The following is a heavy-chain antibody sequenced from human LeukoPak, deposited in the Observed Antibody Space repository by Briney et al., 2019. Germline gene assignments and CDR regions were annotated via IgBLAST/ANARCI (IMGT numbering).Heavy chain of an antibody. CDR1: GGSFSGYY. V-gene: IGHV4-34*01. CDR2: INHSGST. J-gene: IGHJ4*02. CDR3: ARGPGTWYYY. D-gene: IGHD6-13*01. Sequence: SEPLSLTCAVYGGSFSGYYWSWIRKPPGKGLEWIGEINHSGSTNYNPSLKSRVTISMDTSKNQFSMKLSSGTAADTALYYCARGPGTWYYYWGQGTLVTVSS.